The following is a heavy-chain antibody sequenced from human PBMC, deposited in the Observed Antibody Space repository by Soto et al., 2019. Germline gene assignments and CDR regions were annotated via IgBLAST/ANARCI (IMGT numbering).Heavy chain of an antibody. CDR2: MNPNSGNT. V-gene: IGHV1-8*01. CDR3: ARGSYSSSHWSRPYYYYYYMDV. D-gene: IGHD6-6*01. CDR1: GYTFTSYD. Sequence: ASVKXSCKASGYTFTSYDINWVRQATGQGLEWMGWMNPNSGNTGYAQKFQGRVTMTRNTSISTAYMELSSQRSEDTAVYYCARGSYSSSHWSRPYYYYYYMDVWGKGTTVTVSS. J-gene: IGHJ6*03.